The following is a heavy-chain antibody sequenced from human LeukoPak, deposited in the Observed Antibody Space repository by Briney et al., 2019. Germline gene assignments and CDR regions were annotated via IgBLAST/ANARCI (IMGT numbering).Heavy chain of an antibody. CDR1: GFTFSSYW. CDR2: IKQDGREK. Sequence: GGSLRLSCVTSGFTFSSYWMSWVRQAPGKGLDWVAHIKQDGREKYHVDSVKGRFTISRDNAKNSLYLQMNSLRAEDTAVYYCARAHYDTSGCLDYWGQGTLVTVSS. J-gene: IGHJ4*02. V-gene: IGHV3-7*01. CDR3: ARAHYDTSGCLDY. D-gene: IGHD3-22*01.